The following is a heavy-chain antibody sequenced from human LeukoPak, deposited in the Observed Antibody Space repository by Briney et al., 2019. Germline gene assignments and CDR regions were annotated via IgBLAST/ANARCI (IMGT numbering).Heavy chain of an antibody. V-gene: IGHV3-13*01. CDR3: ARGVAAAGTGAFDI. CDR2: IGTAGDT. D-gene: IGHD6-13*01. Sequence: PGGSLRLSCAASGFTFSSYDMHWVRQATGKGLEWASAIGTAGDTYYPGSVKGRFTISRENAKNSLYLQMNSLRAGDTAVYYCARGVAAAGTGAFDIWGQGTMVTVSS. CDR1: GFTFSSYD. J-gene: IGHJ3*02.